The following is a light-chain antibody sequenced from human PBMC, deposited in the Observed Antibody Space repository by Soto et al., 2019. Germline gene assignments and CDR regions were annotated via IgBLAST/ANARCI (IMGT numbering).Light chain of an antibody. Sequence: EIVLTQSPGTLSLSPGERATLSCRASQSVSSSYLAWYQQKPGQAPRLLIYGASSRATGIPDRFSGSGSGTDFTLTISRLEPEDFAVYYGQKYGSSLINFGQGTRLEIK. J-gene: IGKJ5*01. V-gene: IGKV3-20*01. CDR1: QSVSSSY. CDR2: GAS. CDR3: QKYGSSLIN.